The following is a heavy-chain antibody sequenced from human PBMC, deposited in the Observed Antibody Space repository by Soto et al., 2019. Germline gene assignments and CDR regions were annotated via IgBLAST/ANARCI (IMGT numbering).Heavy chain of an antibody. CDR3: TARHDYSNYFAYYYMDV. CDR2: IRSKAYGGTT. V-gene: IGHV3-49*03. D-gene: IGHD4-4*01. J-gene: IGHJ6*03. Sequence: RSLRLSYTASGFSFGDYAMSWRRQAPGKGLEWVGFIRSKAYGGTTEYAASVKGRFTISRDDSKSIAYLQMNSLKTEDTAVYYCTARHDYSNYFAYYYMDVWGKGTTVTVS. CDR1: GFSFGDYA.